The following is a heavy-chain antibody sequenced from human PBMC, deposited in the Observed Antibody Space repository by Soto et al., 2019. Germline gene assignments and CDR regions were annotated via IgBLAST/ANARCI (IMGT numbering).Heavy chain of an antibody. V-gene: IGHV1-3*01. CDR1: GYTFTSYA. CDR2: INAGNGNT. Sequence: ASVKVSCKASGYTFTSYAMHWVRQAPGQRLEWMGWINAGNGNTKYSQKFQGRVTITRDTSASTAYMELSSLRSEDTAVYYCARDRSYYYDSSGYPAPFDYWGQGTLVTVS. J-gene: IGHJ4*02. D-gene: IGHD3-22*01. CDR3: ARDRSYYYDSSGYPAPFDY.